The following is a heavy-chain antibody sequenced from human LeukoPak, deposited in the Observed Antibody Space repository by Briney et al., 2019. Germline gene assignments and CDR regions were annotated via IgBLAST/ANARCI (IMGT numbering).Heavy chain of an antibody. D-gene: IGHD1-14*01. CDR3: ARENHGSFDY. Sequence: GGSLRLSCAASGFTFSSYSMNWVRQAPGKGLEWVSYISSSSSNIDYADSVKGRFTISRDNAKNSLYLQMNSLRDEDTAVYYCARENHGSFDYWGQGSLVTVSS. J-gene: IGHJ4*02. CDR1: GFTFSSYS. V-gene: IGHV3-48*02. CDR2: ISSSSSNI.